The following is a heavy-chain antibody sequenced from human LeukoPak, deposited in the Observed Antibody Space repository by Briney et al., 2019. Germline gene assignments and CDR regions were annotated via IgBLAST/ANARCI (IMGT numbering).Heavy chain of an antibody. CDR1: GFTFSSYG. Sequence: PGRSLRLSCAASGFTFSSYGMHWVRQAPGKGLEWVAVISYDGSNKYYADSVKGRFTISRDNSKNTVYLQINSLRAEDTAVYYCVRDRTNYGDYWGQGTLATVSS. CDR3: VRDRTNYGDY. J-gene: IGHJ4*02. V-gene: IGHV3-30*03. D-gene: IGHD1-7*01. CDR2: ISYDGSNK.